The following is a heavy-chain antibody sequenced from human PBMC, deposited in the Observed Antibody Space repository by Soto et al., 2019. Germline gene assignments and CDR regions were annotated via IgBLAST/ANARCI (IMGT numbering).Heavy chain of an antibody. J-gene: IGHJ3*02. V-gene: IGHV3-53*04. D-gene: IGHD6-13*01. CDR2: IYSGGST. Sequence: GGSLRLSCAASGFTVSSNYMSWVRQAPGKGLEWVSVIYSGGSTYYADSVKGRFTISRHNSKNTLYLQMNSLRAEDTAVYYCARAEQGKAAAAGTEFFPDAFDIWGQGTMVTVSS. CDR1: GFTVSSNY. CDR3: ARAEQGKAAAAGTEFFPDAFDI.